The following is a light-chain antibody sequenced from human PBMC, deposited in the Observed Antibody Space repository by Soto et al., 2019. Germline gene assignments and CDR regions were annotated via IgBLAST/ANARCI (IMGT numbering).Light chain of an antibody. J-gene: IGKJ5*01. V-gene: IGKV3-20*01. CDR3: QQYGGSPIT. CDR1: QSIRNF. Sequence: EIVLTQSPGTLSLSPGERATLSCRASQSIRNFFAWYQQKPGQAPRLLIYGASSRATGIPDRFSGSGSGTDFTLTISRLEPEDFAVYYCQQYGGSPITFGLGTRLEIK. CDR2: GAS.